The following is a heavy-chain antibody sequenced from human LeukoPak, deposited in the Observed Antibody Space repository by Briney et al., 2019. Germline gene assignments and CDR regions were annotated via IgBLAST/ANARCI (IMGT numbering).Heavy chain of an antibody. Sequence: GGSLRLSCAASGFTFSSYAMHWVRQAPGKGLEWVAVISYDGSNKYYADSVKGRFTISRDNSKNTLYLQMNSLRAEDTAVYYCARVFYYYDSWSGIDYWGQGTLVTVSS. CDR2: ISYDGSNK. CDR3: ARVFYYYDSWSGIDY. CDR1: GFTFSSYA. V-gene: IGHV3-30-3*01. J-gene: IGHJ4*02. D-gene: IGHD3-3*01.